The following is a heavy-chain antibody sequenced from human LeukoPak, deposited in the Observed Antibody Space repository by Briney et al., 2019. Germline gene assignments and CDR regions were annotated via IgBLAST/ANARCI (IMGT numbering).Heavy chain of an antibody. CDR2: INPNSGGT. Sequence: GASVKVSCKASGYTFTGYYMHWVRQAPGQGLEWMGRINPNSGGTNYAQKFQGRVTMTRDTSISTAYMELSRLRSDDTAVYYCASGVNVLLWFGELYYFDYWGQGTLVTVSS. J-gene: IGHJ4*02. D-gene: IGHD3-10*01. CDR1: GYTFTGYY. CDR3: ASGVNVLLWFGELYYFDY. V-gene: IGHV1-2*06.